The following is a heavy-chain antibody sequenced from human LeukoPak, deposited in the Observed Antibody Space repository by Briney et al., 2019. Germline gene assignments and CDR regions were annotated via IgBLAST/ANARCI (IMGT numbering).Heavy chain of an antibody. CDR1: GGSFSGYY. CDR2: IYYSGST. J-gene: IGHJ4*02. V-gene: IGHV4-31*11. Sequence: SETLSLTCAVYGGSFSGYYWSWIRQHPGKGLEWIGYIYYSGSTYYNPSLKSRVTISVDTSKNQFSLKLSSVTAADTAVYYCARGGDTAMVTHWGQGTLVTVSS. D-gene: IGHD5-18*01. CDR3: ARGGDTAMVTH.